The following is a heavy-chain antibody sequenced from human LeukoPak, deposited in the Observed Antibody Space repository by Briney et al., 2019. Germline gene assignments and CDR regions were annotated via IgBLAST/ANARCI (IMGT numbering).Heavy chain of an antibody. CDR1: GGSFSGYY. CDR3: ARGRRKQQLVPRVRIRVTGAPFDY. V-gene: IGHV4-34*01. J-gene: IGHJ4*02. CDR2: INHSGST. Sequence: SETLSLTCAVYGGSFSGYYWSWIRQPPGKGLEWIGEINHSGSTNYNPSLKSRVTISVDTSNNQFSLQPSSVTAADTALYSCARGRRKQQLVPRVRIRVTGAPFDYWGQGTLVTVSS. D-gene: IGHD6-13*01.